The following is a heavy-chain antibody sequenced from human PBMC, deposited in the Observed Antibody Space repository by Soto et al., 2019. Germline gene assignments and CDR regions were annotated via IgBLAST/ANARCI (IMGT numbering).Heavy chain of an antibody. J-gene: IGHJ4*02. CDR3: ASDIVTGC. V-gene: IGHV3-23*01. CDR2: ISGSGGTT. D-gene: IGHD3-9*01. CDR1: GLTFRSYD. Sequence: EVQLLESGGGLVQPGGSQRLSCTVSGLTFRSYDMSWVRQAPGKGLEWVSGISGSGGTTSYADSVKGRFTISRDNSKNTLYLEMNRLRVEDTAVYYCASDIVTGCWGQGTLVTVSS.